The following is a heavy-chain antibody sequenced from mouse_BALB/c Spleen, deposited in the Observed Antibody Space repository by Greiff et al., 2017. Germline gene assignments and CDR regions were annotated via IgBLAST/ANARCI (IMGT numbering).Heavy chain of an antibody. J-gene: IGHJ4*01. D-gene: IGHD2-1*01. CDR2: ISDGGSYT. V-gene: IGHV5-4*02. CDR3: ARGGGNFYAMDY. CDR1: GFTFSDYY. Sequence: EVKLVESGGGLVKPGGSLKLSCAASGFTFSDYYMYWVRQTPEKRLEWVATISDGGSYTYYPDSVKGRFTISRDNAKNNLYLQMSSLKSEDTAMYYCARGGGNFYAMDYWGQGTSVTVSS.